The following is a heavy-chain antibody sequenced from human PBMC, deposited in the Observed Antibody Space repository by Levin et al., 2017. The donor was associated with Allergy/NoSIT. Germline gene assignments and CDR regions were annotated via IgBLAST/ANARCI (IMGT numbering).Heavy chain of an antibody. CDR3: ARMSAKNYHSGTFQKASTFDD. J-gene: IGHJ4*02. D-gene: IGHD3-22*01. CDR1: GFTFSRYA. Sequence: GGSLRLSCAASGFTFSRYAMHWVRQAPGKGLEWVAVISSGGGNDYYADSVKGRFAVSRDNSKSTLFLQMNSLRDEDTAVYYCARMSAKNYHSGTFQKASTFDDWGQGTLVTVSS. CDR2: ISSGGGND. V-gene: IGHV3-30*09.